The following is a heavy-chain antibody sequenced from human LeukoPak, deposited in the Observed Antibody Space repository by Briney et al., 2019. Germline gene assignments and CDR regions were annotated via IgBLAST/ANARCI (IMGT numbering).Heavy chain of an antibody. Sequence: PSETLSLTCTVSGGSISSYYWSWIRQPPGKGLEWIGYIYYSGSTNYNPSLKSRVTISLDTSKNQFSLKLSSVTTADTAVYYCARSVVTLYWYFDLWGRGTLVTVSS. V-gene: IGHV4-59*01. D-gene: IGHD4-23*01. CDR2: IYYSGST. J-gene: IGHJ2*01. CDR3: ARSVVTLYWYFDL. CDR1: GGSISSYY.